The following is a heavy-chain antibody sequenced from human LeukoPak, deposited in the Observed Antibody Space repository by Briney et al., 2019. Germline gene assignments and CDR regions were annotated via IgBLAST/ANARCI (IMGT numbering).Heavy chain of an antibody. J-gene: IGHJ5*02. CDR3: ACSGWYSETRNWFDP. CDR1: GYTFTSYD. D-gene: IGHD6-19*01. Sequence: ASVKVSCKASGYTFTSYDINWVRQATGQGLEWMGWMNPNSGNTGYAQKFQGRVTMTRNTSISTAYMELSSLRSEDTAVYYCACSGWYSETRNWFDPWGQGTLVTVSS. CDR2: MNPNSGNT. V-gene: IGHV1-8*01.